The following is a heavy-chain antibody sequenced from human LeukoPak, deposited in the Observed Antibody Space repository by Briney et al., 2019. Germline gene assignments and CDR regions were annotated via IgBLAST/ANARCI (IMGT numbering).Heavy chain of an antibody. CDR2: IYSDNT. CDR3: ARRAGAYSHPYDY. J-gene: IGHJ4*02. CDR1: GFTVSSNS. V-gene: IGHV3-53*01. D-gene: IGHD4/OR15-4a*01. Sequence: GGSLRLSCTVSGFTVSSNSMSWVRQAPGKGLEWVSFIYSDNTHYSDSVKGRFTISRDNSKNTLYPQMNSLRAEDTAVYYCARRAGAYSHPYDYWGQGTLVTVSS.